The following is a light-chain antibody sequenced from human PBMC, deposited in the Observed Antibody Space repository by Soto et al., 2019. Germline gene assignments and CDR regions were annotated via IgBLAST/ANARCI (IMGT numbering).Light chain of an antibody. V-gene: IGLV2-14*01. Sequence: LTQPASVSGSPGQSITISCTGTSSDVGGYNYVSWYQQHAGKAPKLMIYDVSNRPSGVSNRFSGSKSGNTASLTISGLQAEDEADYYCSSYTSSSIPYVFGTGTKVTVL. J-gene: IGLJ1*01. CDR2: DVS. CDR3: SSYTSSSIPYV. CDR1: SSDVGGYNY.